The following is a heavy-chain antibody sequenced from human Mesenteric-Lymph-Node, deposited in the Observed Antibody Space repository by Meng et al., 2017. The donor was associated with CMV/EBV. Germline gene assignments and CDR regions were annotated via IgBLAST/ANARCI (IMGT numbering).Heavy chain of an antibody. CDR3: MRGAGEGGRDWFDP. Sequence: ASVKVSCKGSGYSFTSYWIGWVRQTAGQGLEWMGWMNSYSGDTGYAQKFQGRVTMTRDTAIGTAYMELTGLRSEDTAVYYCMRGAGEGGRDWFDPWGQGTLVTVSS. CDR2: MNSYSGDT. CDR1: GYSFTSYW. J-gene: IGHJ5*02. D-gene: IGHD1-14*01. V-gene: IGHV1-8*02.